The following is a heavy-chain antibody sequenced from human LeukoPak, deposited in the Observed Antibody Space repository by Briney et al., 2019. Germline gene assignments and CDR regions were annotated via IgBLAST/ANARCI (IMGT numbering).Heavy chain of an antibody. J-gene: IGHJ4*02. D-gene: IGHD3-22*01. V-gene: IGHV1-18*01. Sequence: ASVKVSCKASGYTFTSYGISWVRQAPGQGLEWMGWISAYNGNTNYAQKLQGRVTMTTDTSTSTAYMELRSLRSDDTAVYYCARSPYYDRPLRGLFDYWGQGTLVTVSS. CDR2: ISAYNGNT. CDR1: GYTFTSYG. CDR3: ARSPYYDRPLRGLFDY.